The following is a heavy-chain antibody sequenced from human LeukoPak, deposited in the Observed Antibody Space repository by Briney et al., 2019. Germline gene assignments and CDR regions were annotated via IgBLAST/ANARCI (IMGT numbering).Heavy chain of an antibody. CDR1: GYTFTGYY. D-gene: IGHD2-21*02. Sequence: ASVKVSCKASGYTFTGYYMHWVRQAPGQGLEWMGWINPNSGGTNYAQRFQGRVTMTRDTSISTAYMELSRLRSDDTAVYYCARVFVVVTAQDAFDIWGQGTMVTVSS. J-gene: IGHJ3*02. CDR2: INPNSGGT. CDR3: ARVFVVVTAQDAFDI. V-gene: IGHV1-2*02.